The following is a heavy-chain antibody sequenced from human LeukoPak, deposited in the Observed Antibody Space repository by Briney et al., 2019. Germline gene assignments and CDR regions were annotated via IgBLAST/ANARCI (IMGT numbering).Heavy chain of an antibody. CDR2: ISAYNGNT. V-gene: IGHV1-18*01. Sequence: GGSLRLSCAASGFTFSNYAMSWVRQAPGQGLEWMGWISAYNGNTNYAQKLQGRVTMTTDTSTSTAYMELRSLRSDDTAVYYCARGRYNWKFDYWGQGTLVTVSS. CDR1: GFTFSNYA. CDR3: ARGRYNWKFDY. D-gene: IGHD1-20*01. J-gene: IGHJ4*02.